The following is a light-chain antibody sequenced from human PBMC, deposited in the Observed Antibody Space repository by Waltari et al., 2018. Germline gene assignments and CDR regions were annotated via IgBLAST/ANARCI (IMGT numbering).Light chain of an antibody. Sequence: EIVLTQSPATLSLSPGERATLSCRATQSVSSYLAWYQQRPGQAPRLLIYDASIRPTGIPARLTGSGSETDFTLTISSLEPEDFAVYYCQQRSKWPLTFGGGTKVEIK. CDR1: QSVSSY. J-gene: IGKJ4*01. CDR3: QQRSKWPLT. CDR2: DAS. V-gene: IGKV3-11*01.